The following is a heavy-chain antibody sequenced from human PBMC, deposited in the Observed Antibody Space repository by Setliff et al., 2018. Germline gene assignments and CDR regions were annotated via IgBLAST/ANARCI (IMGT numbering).Heavy chain of an antibody. J-gene: IGHJ4*02. CDR3: ARGLRITMVRGANRGVDY. Sequence: PSETLSLTCTVSSYSITSGYFWAWIRQPPGKGLEWIGNIHHSGSTNYNPSLKSRVTISVDTSKNQFSLKLSSVTAADTAVYYCARGLRITMVRGANRGVDYWGQGTLVTVSS. CDR1: SYSITSGYF. CDR2: IHHSGST. V-gene: IGHV4-38-2*02. D-gene: IGHD3-10*01.